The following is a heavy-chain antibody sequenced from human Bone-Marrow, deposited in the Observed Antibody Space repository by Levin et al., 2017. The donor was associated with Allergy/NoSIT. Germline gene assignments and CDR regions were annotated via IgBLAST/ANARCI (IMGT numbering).Heavy chain of an antibody. CDR1: GFTFGDFW. D-gene: IGHD2-21*01. V-gene: IGHV3-74*01. CDR2: IKGDGTIR. CDR3: ASAQYV. J-gene: IGHJ4*02. Sequence: SSETLSLTCVASGFTFGDFWMHWVRQAPGKGLVWMSNIKGDGTIRNYAESVKGRFSISRDNAKNTLYLQMNGLRDDDTAIYYCASAQYVGGQGTLVTVSS.